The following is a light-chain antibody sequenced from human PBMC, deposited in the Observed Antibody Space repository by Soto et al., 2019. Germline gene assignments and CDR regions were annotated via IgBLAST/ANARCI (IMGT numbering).Light chain of an antibody. CDR1: SGDIGAYNY. CDR3: SSYTTSNTLL. CDR2: DVS. Sequence: QSVLTQPASVSGSPGQSITISCTGTSGDIGAYNYVSWYQQHPGKAPKLMIYDVSDRPSGVSNRFSGSKSGNTASLTISGLRAEDEADYYCSSYTTSNTLLFGGGTKVTVL. J-gene: IGLJ2*01. V-gene: IGLV2-14*01.